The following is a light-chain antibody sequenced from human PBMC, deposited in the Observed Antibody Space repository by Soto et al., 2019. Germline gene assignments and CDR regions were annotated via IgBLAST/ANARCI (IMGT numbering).Light chain of an antibody. Sequence: DIQMTQSPSYLSASVGDRVTITCQASQDIRNYLNWYQQKPGKAPKLLLYDSSNLEAGVPSMISGSGSGTYFTLTISSLQPEDIGTYYCQQYDSGLTFGGGTKVEIK. V-gene: IGKV1-33*01. J-gene: IGKJ4*01. CDR3: QQYDSGLT. CDR1: QDIRNY. CDR2: DSS.